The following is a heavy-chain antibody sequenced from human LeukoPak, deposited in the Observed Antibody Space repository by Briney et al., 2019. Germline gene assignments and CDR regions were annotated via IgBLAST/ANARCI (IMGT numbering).Heavy chain of an antibody. V-gene: IGHV3-30*02. CDR1: GFTFSSYG. Sequence: GGSLRLSCAASGFTFSSYGMHWVRQAPGKGLEWVAFIRYDGSNKYYADSVKGRFTISRDNSKNTLYLQMNSLRAEDTAVYYCAKVPLMTTVTKYPEALFDYWGQGTLVTVSS. J-gene: IGHJ4*02. CDR2: IRYDGSNK. D-gene: IGHD4-17*01. CDR3: AKVPLMTTVTKYPEALFDY.